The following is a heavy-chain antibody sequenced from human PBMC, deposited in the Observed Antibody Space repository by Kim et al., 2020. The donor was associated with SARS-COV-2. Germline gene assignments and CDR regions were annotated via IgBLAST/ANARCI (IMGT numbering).Heavy chain of an antibody. J-gene: IGHJ4*02. V-gene: IGHV4-39*01. D-gene: IGHD6-19*01. Sequence: KPSLKSRITIAVDTSKNQFSLNLSSVTAADTAVYYWARRGAVAGNPVYDYWGQGTLATVSS. CDR3: ARRGAVAGNPVYDY.